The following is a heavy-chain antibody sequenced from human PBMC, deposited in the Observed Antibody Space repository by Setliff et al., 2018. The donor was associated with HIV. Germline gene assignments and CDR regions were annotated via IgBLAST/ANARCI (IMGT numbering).Heavy chain of an antibody. CDR2: ISSSASSI. V-gene: IGHV3-48*03. CDR1: GFTFSNYW. D-gene: IGHD1-26*01. J-gene: IGHJ4*02. CDR3: ARVRSGSYSPSDY. Sequence: PGGSLRLSCAASGFTFSNYWIIWVRQAPGKGLEWVAYISSSASSIYYADSVKGRFIVSRDNIKNRLFLQMNSLTAEDTAVYYCARVRSGSYSPSDYWGQGTLVTVSS.